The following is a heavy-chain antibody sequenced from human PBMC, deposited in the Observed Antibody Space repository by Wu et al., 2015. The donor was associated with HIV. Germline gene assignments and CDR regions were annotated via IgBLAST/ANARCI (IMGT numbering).Heavy chain of an antibody. J-gene: IGHJ6*02. V-gene: IGHV1-8*01. CDR1: GYTFTSYD. Sequence: QVQLVQSGAEVKKPGASVKVSCKASGYTFTSYDINWVRQATGQGLEWMGWMNPNSGNTGYAQKFQGRVTMTRNTSISTAYMELSSLRSEDTAVYYCARAGYSSSWFYYYGMDVWGQGTTVTVSS. CDR2: MNPNSGNT. D-gene: IGHD6-13*01. CDR3: ARAGYSSSWFYYYGMDV.